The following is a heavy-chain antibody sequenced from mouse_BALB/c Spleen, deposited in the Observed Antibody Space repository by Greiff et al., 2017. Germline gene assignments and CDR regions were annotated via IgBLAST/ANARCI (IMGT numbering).Heavy chain of an antibody. CDR1: GYTFTDYV. CDR2: IYPGSGST. CDR3: ARSHYYGSSGGYWYFDV. J-gene: IGHJ1*01. D-gene: IGHD1-1*01. V-gene: IGHV1-77*01. Sequence: QVQLQQSGPELVKPGASVKMSCKASGYTFTDYVISWVKQRTGQGLEWIGEIYPGSGSTYYNEKFKGKATLTADKSSNTAYMQLISLTSEDSAVYFCARSHYYGSSGGYWYFDVWGAGTTVTVSS.